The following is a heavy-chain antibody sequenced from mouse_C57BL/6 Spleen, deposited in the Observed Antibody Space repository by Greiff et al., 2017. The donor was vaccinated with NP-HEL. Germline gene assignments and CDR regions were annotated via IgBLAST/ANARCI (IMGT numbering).Heavy chain of an antibody. CDR1: GYMFTDYY. CDR3: ARERDGYYYYFDY. Sequence: EVQLQQSGPELVKPGASVKISCKASGYMFTDYYMNWVKQSHGKSLEWIGDINPNNGGTSYNQKFKGKATLTVDKSSSTAYMELRSLTSEDSAVYYCARERDGYYYYFDYWGQGTTLTVSS. V-gene: IGHV1-26*01. CDR2: INPNNGGT. J-gene: IGHJ2*01. D-gene: IGHD2-3*01.